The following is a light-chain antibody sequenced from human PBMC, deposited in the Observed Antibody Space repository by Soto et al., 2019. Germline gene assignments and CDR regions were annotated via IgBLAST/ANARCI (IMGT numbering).Light chain of an antibody. CDR1: SSDVGGYNY. CDR2: EVS. CDR3: SSFAGSNNFGV. Sequence: QSALTQPPSASGSPGQSVTISCTGTSSDVGGYNYVSWYQQHPGKAPKLMIFEVSKRPSGLPDRFSGSKSGNTACLTVSDLQGEDDADYYCSSFAGSNNFGVFGPGTKLTVL. J-gene: IGLJ1*01. V-gene: IGLV2-8*01.